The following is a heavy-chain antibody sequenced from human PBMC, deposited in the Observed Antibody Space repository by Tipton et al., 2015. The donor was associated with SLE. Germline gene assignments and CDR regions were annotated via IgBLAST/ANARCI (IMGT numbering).Heavy chain of an antibody. CDR2: IYNSENT. V-gene: IGHV4-39*07. CDR3: ARDFRAAGNWFDP. J-gene: IGHJ5*02. Sequence: TLSLTCTVSGASISSSANDWGWIRQPPGKALEWIGSIYNSENTHYNPSLKSRVTLSVDTSKNQFSLKLNSVTAADTAVYYCARDFRAAGNWFDPWGQGTLVTVSS. D-gene: IGHD6-13*01. CDR1: GASISSSAND.